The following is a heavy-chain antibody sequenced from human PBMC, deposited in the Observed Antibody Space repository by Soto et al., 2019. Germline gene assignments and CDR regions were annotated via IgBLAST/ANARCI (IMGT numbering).Heavy chain of an antibody. CDR3: AKVRASSLSATYSYYSLEV. V-gene: IGHV3-23*01. CDR1: GFTFSHYV. Sequence: EVQLLESGGGLVRPGWSLRLSCAASGFTFSHYVLSWVRQAPGGGLEWVASISGSGSSVYLADAVRGRFAMSRDLSTNTVSLQTHSLSVEDTVIYYCAKVRASSLSATYSYYSLEVWGRGTTGTFSS. CDR2: ISGSGSSV. D-gene: IGHD2-15*01. J-gene: IGHJ6*02.